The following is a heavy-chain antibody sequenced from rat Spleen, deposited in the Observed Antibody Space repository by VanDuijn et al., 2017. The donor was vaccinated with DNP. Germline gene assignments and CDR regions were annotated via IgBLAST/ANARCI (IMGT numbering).Heavy chain of an antibody. J-gene: IGHJ3*01. CDR1: GFTFNNYW. D-gene: IGHD1-12*03. CDR2: ITSSGSRT. CDR3: TTERTFGFYYDGSSPNWFAY. Sequence: EVQLVESGGDLVQPGRSLKLSCVASGFTFNNYWMAWIRQVPGKGLEWVASITSSGSRTYYPDSVKGRFTISRDNAKSTLYLQMDSLRSEDTATYYCTTERTFGFYYDGSSPNWFAYWGQGTLVTVSS. V-gene: IGHV5-31*01.